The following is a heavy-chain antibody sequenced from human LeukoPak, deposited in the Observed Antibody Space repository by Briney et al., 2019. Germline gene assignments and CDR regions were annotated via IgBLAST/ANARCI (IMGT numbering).Heavy chain of an antibody. CDR3: AKDYRYSNTWYRGVDV. CDR1: GFTFSNYA. J-gene: IGHJ6*02. Sequence: VGSPRLSCAASGFTFSNYAMKWVRQAPGTGLEWVSVISGSGGTTYYADSVKGRFTISRDNSKNTLYLQMNSLRAEDTAVYYCAKDYRYSNTWYRGVDVWGQGTTVTVSS. V-gene: IGHV3-23*01. CDR2: ISGSGGTT. D-gene: IGHD6-13*01.